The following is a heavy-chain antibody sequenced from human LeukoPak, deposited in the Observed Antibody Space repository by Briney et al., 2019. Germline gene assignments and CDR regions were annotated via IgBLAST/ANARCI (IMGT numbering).Heavy chain of an antibody. D-gene: IGHD2-2*02. J-gene: IGHJ5*02. Sequence: PSETLSLTCAVYGGSFSGYYWSWIRQPPGKGLDWIGEINHSGSTNYNPSLKSRVTISVDTSKNQFSLKLSSVTAADTAVYYCARVGYCSSTSCYNRRGWFDPWGQGTLVTVSS. V-gene: IGHV4-34*01. CDR2: INHSGST. CDR1: GGSFSGYY. CDR3: ARVGYCSSTSCYNRRGWFDP.